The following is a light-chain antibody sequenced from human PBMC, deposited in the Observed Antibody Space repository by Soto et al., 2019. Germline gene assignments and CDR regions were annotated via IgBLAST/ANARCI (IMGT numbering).Light chain of an antibody. CDR3: QQYNNYWT. CDR2: KAS. J-gene: IGKJ1*01. CDR1: QSISYW. V-gene: IGKV1-5*03. Sequence: DIQMTQSPSTLSASVGDRVTITCRASQSISYWLAWYQQKPGKAPNLLIYKASSLESGVPSRFSGSGSRTEFTLTISSLQPDEFAAYDCQQYNNYWTFGQGTKVEIK.